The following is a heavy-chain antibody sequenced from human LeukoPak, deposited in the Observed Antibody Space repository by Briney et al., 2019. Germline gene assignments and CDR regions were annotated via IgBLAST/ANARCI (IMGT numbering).Heavy chain of an antibody. CDR2: IRISTYGATT. V-gene: IGHV3-49*04. Sequence: GGSLRLSCTVSGLPFSDYAFSWVRQSPGKGLEWVGFIRISTYGATTEYSAPVKDRFTISRDDSRSLAYLQMNNLKMEDTAVYYCATHRLESHDIQFDYWGQGAPVIVSS. CDR3: ATHRLESHDIQFDY. J-gene: IGHJ4*02. CDR1: GLPFSDYA. D-gene: IGHD1-1*01.